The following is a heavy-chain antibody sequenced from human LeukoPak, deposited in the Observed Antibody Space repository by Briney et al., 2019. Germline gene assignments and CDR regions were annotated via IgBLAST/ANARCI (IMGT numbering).Heavy chain of an antibody. J-gene: IGHJ4*02. V-gene: IGHV4-4*07. D-gene: IGHD6-19*01. CDR3: ARTPHSSGPYHFDY. Sequence: PSETLSLTCTVSGGSISSYCWSWIRQPAGKGLEWIGRIYTSGSTNYNPSLKSRVTMSVDTSKNQFSLKLSSVTAADTAVYYCARTPHSSGPYHFDYWGQGTLVTVSS. CDR1: GGSISSYC. CDR2: IYTSGST.